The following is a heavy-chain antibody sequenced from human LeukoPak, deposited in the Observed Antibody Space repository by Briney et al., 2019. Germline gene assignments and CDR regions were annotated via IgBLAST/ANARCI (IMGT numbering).Heavy chain of an antibody. CDR1: GFTFSSHW. CDR2: ISHDGSHK. Sequence: GGSLRLSCAASGFTFSSHWMSWVRQAPGKGLEWVAVISHDGSHKNYADSVKGRFSISRDNSKDTLYLQLNSLRAEDTAVYYCAKGIGSESDFWGQGTLVTVSS. D-gene: IGHD2-21*01. J-gene: IGHJ4*02. CDR3: AKGIGSESDF. V-gene: IGHV3-30*18.